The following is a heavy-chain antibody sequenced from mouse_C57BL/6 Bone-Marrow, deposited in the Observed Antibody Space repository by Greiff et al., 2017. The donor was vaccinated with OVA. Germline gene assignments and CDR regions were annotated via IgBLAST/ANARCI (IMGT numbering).Heavy chain of an antibody. J-gene: IGHJ2*01. CDR1: GFTFSSYA. CDR3: ARDNYLPYFDD. CDR2: ISDGGSYT. D-gene: IGHD1-3*01. Sequence: EVKLVESGGGLVKPGGSLKLSCAASGFTFSSYAMSWVRQTPEKRLEWVATISDGGSYTYYPDNVKGRFTISRDNAKNNLYLQMSHLKSEDTAMYYSARDNYLPYFDDWGQGTTLTVSS. V-gene: IGHV5-4*01.